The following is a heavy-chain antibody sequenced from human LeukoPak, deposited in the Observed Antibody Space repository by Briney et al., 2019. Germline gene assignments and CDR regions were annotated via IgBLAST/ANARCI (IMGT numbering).Heavy chain of an antibody. CDR2: IYYSGST. CDR1: GGSISSYY. CDR3: ARGIMPTYNWNYVSYYYGMDV. Sequence: PSEALSLTCTVSGGSISSYYWSWIRQPPGKGLEWIGYIYYSGSTNYNPSLKSRVTISVDTSKNQFSLKLSSVTAADTAVYYCARGIMPTYNWNYVSYYYGMDVWGQGTTVTVSS. V-gene: IGHV4-59*01. J-gene: IGHJ6*02. D-gene: IGHD1-7*01.